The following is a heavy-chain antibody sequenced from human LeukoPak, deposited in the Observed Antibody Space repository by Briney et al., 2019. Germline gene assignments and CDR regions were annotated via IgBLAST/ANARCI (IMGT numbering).Heavy chain of an antibody. CDR2: INPSGGST. V-gene: IGHV1-46*01. J-gene: IGHJ1*01. D-gene: IGHD6-6*01. Sequence: ASVKVSCKASGYTFTSYYMHWVRQAPGQGLEWMGIINPSGGSTSYAQKFQGRVTMTRDTSTSTVYMELSSLRSEDTAVYYCARDGIAARRSLGDFQHWGQGNLVTVSS. CDR1: GYTFTSYY. CDR3: ARDGIAARRSLGDFQH.